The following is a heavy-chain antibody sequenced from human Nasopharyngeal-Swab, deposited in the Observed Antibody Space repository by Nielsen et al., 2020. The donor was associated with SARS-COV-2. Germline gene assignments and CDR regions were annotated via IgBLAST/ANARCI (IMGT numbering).Heavy chain of an antibody. Sequence: SETLSLTCTVSGGSISSYLWSWIRQTPGKGLEWIGNVFYSGSTNYNPSLKSRVTISLDTSKNQFSLRLSSVTAADTAVYYCARLDPFGSEDKWGQGTLVTVSS. J-gene: IGHJ4*02. CDR2: VFYSGST. CDR3: ARLDPFGSEDK. V-gene: IGHV4-59*01. D-gene: IGHD3-3*01. CDR1: GGSISSYL.